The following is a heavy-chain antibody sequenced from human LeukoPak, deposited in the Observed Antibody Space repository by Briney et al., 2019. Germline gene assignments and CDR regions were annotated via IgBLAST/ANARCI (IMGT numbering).Heavy chain of an antibody. CDR3: ARYDYSNLDMAEYFQH. CDR2: INPNSGGT. CDR1: GYTFTGYY. J-gene: IGHJ1*01. V-gene: IGHV1-2*02. Sequence: ASVKVSCKASGYTFTGYYMHWVRQAPGQGLVWLGWINPNSGGTNYAQKFQGRVTMTRDTSISTAYMELSRLRSDDTAVYYCARYDYSNLDMAEYFQHWGQGTLVTVSS. D-gene: IGHD4-11*01.